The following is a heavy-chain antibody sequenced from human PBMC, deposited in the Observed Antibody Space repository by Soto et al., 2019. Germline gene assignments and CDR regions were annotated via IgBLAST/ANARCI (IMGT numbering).Heavy chain of an antibody. V-gene: IGHV4-59*01. CDR3: ARGGYSGYDYVAFYYYYGMDV. CDR2: IYYSGST. CDR1: GGSISSYY. D-gene: IGHD5-12*01. Sequence: SETLSLTCTVSGGSISSYYWSWIRQPPGKGLECIGYIYYSGSTNYNPSLKSRVTISVDTSKNQFSLKLSSVTAADTAVYYCARGGYSGYDYVAFYYYYGMDVWGQGTTVTVSS. J-gene: IGHJ6*02.